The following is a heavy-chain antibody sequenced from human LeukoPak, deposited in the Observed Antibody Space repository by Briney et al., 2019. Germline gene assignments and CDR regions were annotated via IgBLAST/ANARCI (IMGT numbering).Heavy chain of an antibody. CDR3: ARDRPGGYSDY. D-gene: IGHD5-18*01. CDR1: GDSISSYY. V-gene: IGHV4-59*01. J-gene: IGHJ4*02. CDR2: IYYSGST. Sequence: PSETLSLTCTVSGDSISSYYWSWIRQPPGKGLEWIGYIYYSGSTNYNPSLKSRVTISVDTSKNQFSLKLSSVTAADTAVYYCARDRPGGYSDYWGQGTLVTVSS.